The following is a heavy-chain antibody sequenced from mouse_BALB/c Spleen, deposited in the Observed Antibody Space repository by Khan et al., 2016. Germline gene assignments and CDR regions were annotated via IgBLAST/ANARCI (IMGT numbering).Heavy chain of an antibody. J-gene: IGHJ3*01. CDR3: TRAGYDYPFAY. CDR2: INPSNGDT. V-gene: IGHV1S81*02. CDR1: GYTFTSYY. Sequence: QVQLKQSGAELVKPGASVKLSCKASGYTFTSYYMYWVKQRPGQGLEWIGEINPSNGDTNFNERFKSKATLTVDKSSSPTYMQFSSLTSEDSAVYYCTRAGYDYPFAYWGQGTLVTVSA. D-gene: IGHD2-4*01.